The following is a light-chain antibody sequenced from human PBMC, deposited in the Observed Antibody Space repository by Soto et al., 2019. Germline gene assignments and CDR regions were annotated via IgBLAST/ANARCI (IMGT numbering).Light chain of an antibody. CDR3: QQYGSSPGFT. Sequence: EIVLTQSPGTLSLSPGERATLSCRASQSVSSSYLAWYPQKPGQAPRILIYGASSRATGIPDRFSGSGSGTDFTLTISRLEPEDFAVYYCQQYGSSPGFTFGPGTKVDIK. CDR2: GAS. J-gene: IGKJ3*01. V-gene: IGKV3-20*01. CDR1: QSVSSSY.